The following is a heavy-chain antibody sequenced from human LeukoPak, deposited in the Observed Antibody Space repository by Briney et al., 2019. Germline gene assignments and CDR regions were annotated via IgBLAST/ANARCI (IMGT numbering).Heavy chain of an antibody. J-gene: IGHJ6*02. D-gene: IGHD3-10*01. CDR1: GYTFTSYY. V-gene: IGHV1-46*01. CDR3: VRDRGEWIDQYYGMDV. Sequence: ASVKVSCKASGYTFTSYYMHWVRQAPGQGLEWMGIINPSGGSTSYAQKFQGRVTMTRDTSTSTVYMELRSLRSDDTAVYYCVRDRGEWIDQYYGMDVWGQGTTVTVSS. CDR2: INPSGGST.